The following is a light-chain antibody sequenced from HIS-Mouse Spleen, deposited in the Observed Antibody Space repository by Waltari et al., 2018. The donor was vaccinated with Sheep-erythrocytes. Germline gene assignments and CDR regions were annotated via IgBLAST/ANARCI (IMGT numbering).Light chain of an antibody. Sequence: QSALTQPRSVSGSPGQSVTISFTGTSSDVGGYNYVSWYQQHPGKAPKLMIYDVSKRPSGVPYRFSGSKSGNTASLTISGLQAEDEADYYCCSYAGSYNHVFATGTKVTVL. CDR3: CSYAGSYNHV. J-gene: IGLJ1*01. CDR1: SSDVGGYNY. CDR2: DVS. V-gene: IGLV2-11*01.